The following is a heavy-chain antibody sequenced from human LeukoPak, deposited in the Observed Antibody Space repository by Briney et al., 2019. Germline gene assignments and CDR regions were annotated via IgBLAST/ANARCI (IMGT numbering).Heavy chain of an antibody. J-gene: IGHJ4*02. V-gene: IGHV4-61*02. CDR1: GGSISSGNYY. D-gene: IGHD3-9*01. CDR3: ARGYDILTGYSIDY. CDR2: IYTSGST. Sequence: PSQTLSLTCTVSGGSISSGNYYWSWIRQPAGKGLEWIGRIYTSGSTNYNPSLKSRVTISADTSKNQISLKLSSVTAADTAVYYCARGYDILTGYSIDYWGQGTLVTVSS.